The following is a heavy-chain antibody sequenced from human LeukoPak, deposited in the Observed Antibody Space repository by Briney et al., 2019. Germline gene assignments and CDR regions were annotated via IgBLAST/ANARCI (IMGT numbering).Heavy chain of an antibody. D-gene: IGHD5-12*01. CDR3: ARGGNGWAALDF. CDR1: GFTFSSNW. J-gene: IGHJ3*01. V-gene: IGHV3-74*01. CDR2: IGSDGTST. Sequence: QPGGSLRLSCAASGFTFSSNWMHWVRQAPGKGLVWVSRIGSDGTSTSYADSVRGRFTISRDNAKNTLYLQMNSLRAEDTAVYFCARGGNGWAALDFWGQGTMVSVSS.